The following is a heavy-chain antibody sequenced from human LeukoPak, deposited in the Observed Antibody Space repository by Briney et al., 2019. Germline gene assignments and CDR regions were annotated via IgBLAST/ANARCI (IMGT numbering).Heavy chain of an antibody. J-gene: IGHJ4*02. CDR2: IYYSGNT. Sequence: SETLSLTCTVSGGPISSSSYYWGWIRQPPGKGLEWIGSIYYSGNTYYNPSLKSRITISVDTSKNQFSLKLSSVTAADTAVYYCAMYYYDNVGLGYWGQGTLVTVSS. CDR1: GGPISSSSYY. D-gene: IGHD3-22*01. CDR3: AMYYYDNVGLGY. V-gene: IGHV4-39*01.